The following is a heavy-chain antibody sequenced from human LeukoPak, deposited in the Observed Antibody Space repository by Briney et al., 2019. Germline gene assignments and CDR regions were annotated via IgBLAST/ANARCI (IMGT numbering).Heavy chain of an antibody. Sequence: KSSETLSLTCAVYGGSFSGYYWSRIRQPPGKGLEWIGEINHSGSTNYNPSLRSRVTISVDTSKNQFSLKLSSVTAADTAVYYCAREPGWDFWSGYLYGMDVWGQGTTVTVSS. CDR3: AREPGWDFWSGYLYGMDV. CDR1: GGSFSGYY. CDR2: INHSGST. J-gene: IGHJ6*02. D-gene: IGHD3-3*01. V-gene: IGHV4-34*01.